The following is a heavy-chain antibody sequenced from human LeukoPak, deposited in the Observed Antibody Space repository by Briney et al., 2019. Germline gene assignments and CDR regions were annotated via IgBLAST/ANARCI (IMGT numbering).Heavy chain of an antibody. V-gene: IGHV4-59*08. CDR3: VRHTSYYYYGMDV. Sequence: SETLSLTCTVSGGSISSYYWSWIRQPPGKGLESIGDVYYSGSTNYNPSLKSRVTISVDTSKNQFSLNLSSVTAADTAVYYCVRHTSYYYYGMDVWGQGTTVTVSS. CDR1: GGSISSYY. D-gene: IGHD2/OR15-2a*01. J-gene: IGHJ6*02. CDR2: VYYSGST.